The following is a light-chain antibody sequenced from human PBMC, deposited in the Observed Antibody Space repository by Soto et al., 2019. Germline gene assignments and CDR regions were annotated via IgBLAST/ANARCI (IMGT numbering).Light chain of an antibody. CDR1: QSVSTN. J-gene: IGKJ5*01. CDR3: QQSYSTPIT. CDR2: GAY. Sequence: VMTQSPATLSVSPGERATLSCRASQSVSTNLAWYQQRPGQAPRLIISGAYTRATGIPARFSGSGSGTEFTLTISSLQPEDFATYYCQQSYSTPITFGQGTRLEIK. V-gene: IGKV3-15*01.